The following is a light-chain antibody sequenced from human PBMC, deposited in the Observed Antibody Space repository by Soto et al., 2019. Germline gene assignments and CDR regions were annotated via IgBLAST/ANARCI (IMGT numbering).Light chain of an antibody. CDR3: QQHLDFPVT. CDR1: QSLLSSRNGRHT. V-gene: IGKV4-1*01. J-gene: IGKJ4*01. Sequence: DIVLTQSPEFLAVSLGERATIKCRSSQSLLSSRNGRHTLSWLQKKPGQPPRLLIYWASTRHSGVPDRFRGGASGTDFTLTISSLQPEDVAVYYCQQHLDFPVTFGGGTKVDIK. CDR2: WAS.